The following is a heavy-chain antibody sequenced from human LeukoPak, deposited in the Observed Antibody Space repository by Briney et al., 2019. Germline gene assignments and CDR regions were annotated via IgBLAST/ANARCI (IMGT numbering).Heavy chain of an antibody. CDR2: TYNSGST. J-gene: IGHJ3*02. CDR1: GGSISSYH. CDR3: AGGIFGVVINAFHI. Sequence: PSETLSLTCTVSGGSISSYHWSWIRQPPGKGLEWIGDTYNSGSTDYNPSLKSRVTISVDTSKNQFSLKLTSVTAADTAVYYCAGGIFGVVINAFHIWGQGTMVTVSS. V-gene: IGHV4-59*01. D-gene: IGHD3-3*01.